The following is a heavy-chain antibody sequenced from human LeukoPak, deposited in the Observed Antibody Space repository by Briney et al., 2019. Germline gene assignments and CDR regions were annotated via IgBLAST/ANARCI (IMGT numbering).Heavy chain of an antibody. J-gene: IGHJ6*02. CDR3: AVDHTSGTISHGLDV. D-gene: IGHD2-8*01. CDR1: GFIFSTFR. V-gene: IGHV3-48*02. Sequence: GGSLRLSCAASGFIFSTFRMNWVRQAPGKGLEWISYINPSSTTFYYADSVKGRFTISRDNAKNSLYLQMNSLRDGDTAIYYCAVDHTSGTISHGLDVWGQGTTVTVSS. CDR2: INPSSTTF.